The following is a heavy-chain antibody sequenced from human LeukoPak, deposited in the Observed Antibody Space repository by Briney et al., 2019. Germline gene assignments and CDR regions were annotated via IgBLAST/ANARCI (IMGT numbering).Heavy chain of an antibody. CDR1: GFTFSTYA. J-gene: IGHJ4*02. V-gene: IGHV3-23*01. D-gene: IGHD3-10*01. CDR2: ISGGGGST. CDR3: AKLSSYYYASGSYPDY. Sequence: PGGSLRLSCAASGFTFSTYAMSWVRQAPGQGLEWVSAISGGGGSTYYADSVKGRFTISRDNSKNTLYLQMNSLRAEDTAVYYCAKLSSYYYASGSYPDYWGQGTLVTVSS.